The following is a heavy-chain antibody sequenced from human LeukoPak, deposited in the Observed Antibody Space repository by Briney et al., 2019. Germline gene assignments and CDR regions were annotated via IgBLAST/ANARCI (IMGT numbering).Heavy chain of an antibody. CDR3: ARLVDTAMVSSAFDI. Sequence: ASVKVSCKASGYTFTGYYMHWVRQAPGQGLEWMGLINPNTGGTNYAQKFQGRVTMTRDTSISTAYMELSRLRSDDTAVYYCARLVDTAMVSSAFDIWGQGTMVTVSS. CDR2: INPNTGGT. CDR1: GYTFTGYY. V-gene: IGHV1-2*02. J-gene: IGHJ3*02. D-gene: IGHD5-18*01.